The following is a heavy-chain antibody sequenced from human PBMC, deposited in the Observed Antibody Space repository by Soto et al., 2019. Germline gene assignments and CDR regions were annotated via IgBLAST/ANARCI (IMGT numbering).Heavy chain of an antibody. V-gene: IGHV4-39*01. CDR1: GGSINNKNFY. Sequence: PSETLSLTCTVSGGSINNKNFYWGWIRQPPGKGLEWIGSIFYSGSTYYNPSLKSRLTMSVDTSKNQFSLWLSSVTAADTAVYYCARHPVYYYDSGTYYTFDSWGQGTLVTVSS. CDR2: IFYSGST. D-gene: IGHD3-10*01. J-gene: IGHJ4*02. CDR3: ARHPVYYYDSGTYYTFDS.